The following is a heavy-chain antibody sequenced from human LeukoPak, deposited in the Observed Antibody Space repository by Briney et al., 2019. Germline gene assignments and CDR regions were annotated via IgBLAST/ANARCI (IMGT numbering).Heavy chain of an antibody. V-gene: IGHV3-7*04. CDR1: GFTFSSYW. Sequence: GGSLRLSCAASGFTFSSYWMTWVRQAPGKGLEWVANIKSDGSEENYVDSLKGRFTISRDNAKNTLYLQMNSLRAEDTAVYYCAKDSSSGYHDYWGQGTLVTVSS. CDR2: IKSDGSEE. J-gene: IGHJ4*02. D-gene: IGHD3-3*01. CDR3: AKDSSSGYHDY.